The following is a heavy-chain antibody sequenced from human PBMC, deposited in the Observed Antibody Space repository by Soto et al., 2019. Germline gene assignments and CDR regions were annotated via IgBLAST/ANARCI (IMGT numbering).Heavy chain of an antibody. CDR3: AKDLGGMDV. V-gene: IGHV3-30*18. J-gene: IGHJ6*02. CDR1: GFTFSSYD. Sequence: QVQLVESGGGVVQPGRSLRLSCAASGFTFSSYDMHWVRQAPGKGLEWVAVISYDGSNKYYADSVKGRFTISRDNSKNTLYLQMNSLRAEDTAVYYCAKDLGGMDVWGQGTTVTVSS. CDR2: ISYDGSNK.